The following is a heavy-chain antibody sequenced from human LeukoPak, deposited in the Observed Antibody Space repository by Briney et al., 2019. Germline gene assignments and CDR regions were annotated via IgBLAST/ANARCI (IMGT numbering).Heavy chain of an antibody. Sequence: GGSLRLSCAASGFTFSSYSMNWVRQAPGKGLEWVSYISSSSSTIYYADSVKGRFTISRDNAKNSLYLQMNGLRADDTAVYYCAKDILAAGLFFDYWGQGILVTVSS. J-gene: IGHJ4*02. V-gene: IGHV3-48*01. CDR3: AKDILAAGLFFDY. CDR1: GFTFSSYS. D-gene: IGHD6-13*01. CDR2: ISSSSSTI.